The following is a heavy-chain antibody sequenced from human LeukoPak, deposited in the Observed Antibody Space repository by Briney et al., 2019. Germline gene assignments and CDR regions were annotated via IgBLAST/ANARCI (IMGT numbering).Heavy chain of an antibody. V-gene: IGHV4-59*01. CDR2: IYYSGST. CDR3: ARYRNEALFAFDI. D-gene: IGHD1-14*01. Sequence: SETLSLTCTVSGDSISNYYWSWIRQPPGKGLEWIGYIYYSGSTDYNPSLKSRVTISVDTSKNQFSLGLNSVTAADTAVYYCARYRNEALFAFDIWGQGTMVTVSS. J-gene: IGHJ3*02. CDR1: GDSISNYY.